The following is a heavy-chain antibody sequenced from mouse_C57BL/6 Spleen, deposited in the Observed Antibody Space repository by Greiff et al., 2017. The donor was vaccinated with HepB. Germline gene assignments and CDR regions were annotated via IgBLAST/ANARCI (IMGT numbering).Heavy chain of an antibody. CDR1: GFTFSDAW. J-gene: IGHJ2*01. CDR2: IRNKANNPAT. V-gene: IGHV6-6*01. CDR3: RAINY. Sequence: EVKVIESGGGLVQPGGSMKLSCAASGFTFSDAWMDWVRQSPEKGLEWVAEIRNKANNPATYYAESVKGRFTISRDDSKSSVYLQMSSLRAEDTGIYYCRAINYWGQGPTLTVSS.